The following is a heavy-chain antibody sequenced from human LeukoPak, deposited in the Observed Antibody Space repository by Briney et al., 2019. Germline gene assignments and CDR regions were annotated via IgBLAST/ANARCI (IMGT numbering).Heavy chain of an antibody. V-gene: IGHV4-34*01. D-gene: IGHD3-3*01. J-gene: IGHJ5*02. CDR1: GGSFSGYY. CDR2: INHSGST. CDR3: ARGTPCYDFWSGYFSWFDP. Sequence: SETLSLTCAVYGGSFSGYYWSWIRQPPGKGLEWIGEINHSGSTNYNPSLKSRVTISVDTSKNQFSLKLSSVTAADTAVYYCARGTPCYDFWSGYFSWFDPWGQGTLVTVSS.